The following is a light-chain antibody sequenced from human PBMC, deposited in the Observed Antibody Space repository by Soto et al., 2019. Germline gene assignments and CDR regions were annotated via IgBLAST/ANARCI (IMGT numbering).Light chain of an antibody. J-gene: IGKJ1*01. CDR1: QTVRNNY. Sequence: EIVLTQSPGTLSLSPGARATLSCRASQTVRNNYLAWYQQKPGQAPMLLIYDASSRATGIPDRFSGSGSGTDFTLTISRLEPEDFAVYYCQQYGSSGTFGQGTKVDIK. CDR2: DAS. CDR3: QQYGSSGT. V-gene: IGKV3-20*01.